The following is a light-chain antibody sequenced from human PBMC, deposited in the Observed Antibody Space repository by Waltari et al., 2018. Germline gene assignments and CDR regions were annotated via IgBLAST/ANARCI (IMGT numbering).Light chain of an antibody. CDR2: DSD. V-gene: IGLV1-51*01. CDR3: GVWDRSLSAGL. Sequence: QSVLTQPPSVSAAPGQKVTISCSGSDSNIGNYHVSWYQQLPGTAPKLLIYDSDKRPSGIPARVAGSKSGTSATLGITGLQTGDEADYNCGVWDRSLSAGLFGGGTKLTVL. J-gene: IGLJ2*01. CDR1: DSNIGNYH.